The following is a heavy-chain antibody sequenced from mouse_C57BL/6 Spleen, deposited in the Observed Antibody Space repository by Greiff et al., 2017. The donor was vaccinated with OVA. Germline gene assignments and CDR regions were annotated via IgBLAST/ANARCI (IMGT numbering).Heavy chain of an antibody. Sequence: VQLQQSGPELVKPGASVKISCKASGYAFSSSWMNWVKQRPGKGLEWIGRIYPGDGDTNYNGKFKGKATLTADKSSSTAYMQLSSLTSEDSAVYFCARSDDYDGAWFAYWGQGTLVTVSA. CDR2: IYPGDGDT. J-gene: IGHJ3*01. CDR1: GYAFSSSW. D-gene: IGHD2-4*01. V-gene: IGHV1-82*01. CDR3: ARSDDYDGAWFAY.